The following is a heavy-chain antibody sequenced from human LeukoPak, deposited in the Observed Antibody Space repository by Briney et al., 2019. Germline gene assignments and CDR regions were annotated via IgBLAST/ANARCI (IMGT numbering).Heavy chain of an antibody. CDR3: ARGPSRDYGSGSSWFDP. J-gene: IGHJ5*02. CDR1: GYTFSTYD. CDR2: MNPNSGNT. D-gene: IGHD3-10*01. V-gene: IGHV1-8*01. Sequence: GAPVKVSCKASGYTFSTYDINWVRQVTGQGLEWMGWMNPNSGNTGYAQKIQGRVTMTRNTSINTAYMELSSLRSEDTAVYYCARGPSRDYGSGSSWFDPWGQGTLVTVSS.